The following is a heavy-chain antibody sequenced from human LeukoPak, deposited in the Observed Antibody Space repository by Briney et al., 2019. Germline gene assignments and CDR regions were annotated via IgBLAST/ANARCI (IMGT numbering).Heavy chain of an antibody. CDR3: ARLSGIVATSDFDY. Sequence: PGESLKISCKISGYKLTNNWIGWVRQVPGKGLEWMGIIYPGDSDTRYSPSFQGQVTISADKSISTAYLQWSSLKASDTAMYYCARLSGIVATSDFDYWGQGTLVTVSS. D-gene: IGHD5-12*01. V-gene: IGHV5-51*01. CDR2: IYPGDSDT. J-gene: IGHJ4*02. CDR1: GYKLTNNW.